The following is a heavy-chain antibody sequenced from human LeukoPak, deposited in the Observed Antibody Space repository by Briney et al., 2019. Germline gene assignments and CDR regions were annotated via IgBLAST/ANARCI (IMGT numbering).Heavy chain of an antibody. J-gene: IGHJ4*02. CDR2: ISGSSSDI. D-gene: IGHD6-13*01. CDR1: GFIFTNYG. Sequence: GGSLRLSCATSGFIFTNYGMNWVRQAPGKGLEWVSSISGSSSDINYADSVKGRFTISRDNAKNTLYLQMNSLRAEDTAAYYCARDTSSRFDYWGQGTLVTVPS. V-gene: IGHV3-21*06. CDR3: ARDTSSRFDY.